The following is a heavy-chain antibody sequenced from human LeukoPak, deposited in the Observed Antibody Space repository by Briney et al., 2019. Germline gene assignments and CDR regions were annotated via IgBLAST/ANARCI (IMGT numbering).Heavy chain of an antibody. J-gene: IGHJ5*02. CDR2: IIPIFGTA. D-gene: IGHD3-10*01. Sequence: SVKVSCKASGGTFSSYAISWVRQAPGQGLEWMGGIIPIFGTANYAQKFQGRVTITADESTSTAYMELSSLRSEDTAVYYCASSYGSGSYWGYNWFDPWGQGTLVTVSS. CDR3: ASSYGSGSYWGYNWFDP. CDR1: GGTFSSYA. V-gene: IGHV1-69*13.